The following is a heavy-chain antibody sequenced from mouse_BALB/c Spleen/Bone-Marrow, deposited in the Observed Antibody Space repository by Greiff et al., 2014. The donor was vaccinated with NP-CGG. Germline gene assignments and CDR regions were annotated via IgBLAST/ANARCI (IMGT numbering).Heavy chain of an antibody. Sequence: EVQLQQSGPELMKPGASVKISCKASGYSFTSYYIHWVKQNHGKSLEWIGYIDPFNGVTIYSQKFKGKATLTADKSSSTAYMHLGSLTSEDSAVYYCARRVITTGPGFAYWGQGTLVTVSA. CDR2: IDPFNGVT. V-gene: IGHV1-28*01. D-gene: IGHD2-4*01. J-gene: IGHJ3*01. CDR1: GYSFTSYY. CDR3: ARRVITTGPGFAY.